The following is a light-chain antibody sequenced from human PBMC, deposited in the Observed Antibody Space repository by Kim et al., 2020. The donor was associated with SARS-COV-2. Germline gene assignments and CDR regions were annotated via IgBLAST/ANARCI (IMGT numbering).Light chain of an antibody. CDR2: GAS. CDR1: QSVSNSY. J-gene: IGKJ4*01. Sequence: EIVLTQSPGTLSLSPGERATLSCRDSQSVSNSYLAWYQQKPGQAPRLLIYGASSRATGIPDRFSGSGSGTDFTFSISRLEPEDFAVYYCQQYGSSPLTFGGGTKVDIK. CDR3: QQYGSSPLT. V-gene: IGKV3-20*01.